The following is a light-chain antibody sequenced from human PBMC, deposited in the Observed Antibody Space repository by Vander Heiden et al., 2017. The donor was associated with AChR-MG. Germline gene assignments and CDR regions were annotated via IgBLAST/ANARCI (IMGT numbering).Light chain of an antibody. CDR1: QSISSY. CDR2: AAS. J-gene: IGKJ1*01. Sequence: DIQMTQSPSSLSASVGDRVTITCRASQSISSYLNWYQQKPGKAPQLLFYAASSLQSGVPSRFSGSGSGTDFTLTISSLQPEDFATYYYQQSYSTPWTFGQGTKVEIK. CDR3: QQSYSTPWT. V-gene: IGKV1-39*01.